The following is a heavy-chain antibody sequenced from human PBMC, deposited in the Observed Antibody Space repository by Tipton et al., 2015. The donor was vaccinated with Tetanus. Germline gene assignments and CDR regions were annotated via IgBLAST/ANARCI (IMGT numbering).Heavy chain of an antibody. CDR3: ARDRGDYIYYGMDV. D-gene: IGHD3-22*01. CDR1: GYTFTGYY. Sequence: QVQLVQSGAEMKKPGASVKVSCKASGYTFTGYYIYWVRQAPGQGLEWMGWIDPNSGGTVYAQRIQGRVPMTRDTSISTAYMELRSLRSDDTAVYYCARDRGDYIYYGMDVWGPGTTVTVS. V-gene: IGHV1-2*02. J-gene: IGHJ6*02. CDR2: IDPNSGGT.